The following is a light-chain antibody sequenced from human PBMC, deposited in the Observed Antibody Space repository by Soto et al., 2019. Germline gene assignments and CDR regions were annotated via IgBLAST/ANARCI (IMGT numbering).Light chain of an antibody. CDR3: QQYNNWPPWT. J-gene: IGKJ1*01. CDR1: QSVSSN. Sequence: EIVMTQSPVTLSVSPGERATLSCRASQSVSSNLAWYQQKPGQAPRLLIFSASTRATGIPARFSGSGSGTEFTLTISSLQSEDFALYYCQQYNNWPPWTFGQGTKVEIK. CDR2: SAS. V-gene: IGKV3-15*01.